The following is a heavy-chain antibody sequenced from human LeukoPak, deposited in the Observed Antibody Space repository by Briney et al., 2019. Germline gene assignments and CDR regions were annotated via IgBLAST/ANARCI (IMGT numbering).Heavy chain of an antibody. V-gene: IGHV3-23*01. CDR1: GLTFSRFA. CDR2: ISGSGDTT. CDR3: ARRRNWLDP. Sequence: GGSLRLSCAASGLTFSRFAMSWVRQAPGKGLEWVSTISGSGDTTYYADSVKGRFTISRDNLKNTLYVEMNSLRVEDTAVYYCARRRNWLDPWGQGTLVTVSS. J-gene: IGHJ5*02.